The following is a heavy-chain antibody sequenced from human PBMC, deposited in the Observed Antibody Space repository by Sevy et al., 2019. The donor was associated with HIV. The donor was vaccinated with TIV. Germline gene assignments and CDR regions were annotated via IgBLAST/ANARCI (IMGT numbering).Heavy chain of an antibody. D-gene: IGHD6-13*01. CDR2: ISYDGSNK. V-gene: IGHV3-30*04. Sequence: GGSLRLSCAASGFIFSINAMHWVRQAPGKGLEWVSVISYDGSNKEYADSVKGRFTISRDNAKNTLYLQMNSPRPEDTAVYYCARVPGAVIAAGPYHFDYWGQGTLVTVSS. J-gene: IGHJ4*02. CDR3: ARVPGAVIAAGPYHFDY. CDR1: GFIFSINA.